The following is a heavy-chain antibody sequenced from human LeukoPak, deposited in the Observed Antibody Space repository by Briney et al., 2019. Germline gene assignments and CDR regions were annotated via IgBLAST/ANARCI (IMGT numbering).Heavy chain of an antibody. D-gene: IGHD2-21*02. Sequence: GGSLRLSCAASGFTFDDYAMHWVRQAPGKGLEWVSGIGWNSGGIVYADSVKGRFTISRDNAKKSLYLQMNSLGAEDTALYYCAKDRVGTGFDYWGQGTLVTVSS. V-gene: IGHV3-9*01. CDR3: AKDRVGTGFDY. CDR1: GFTFDDYA. J-gene: IGHJ4*02. CDR2: IGWNSGGI.